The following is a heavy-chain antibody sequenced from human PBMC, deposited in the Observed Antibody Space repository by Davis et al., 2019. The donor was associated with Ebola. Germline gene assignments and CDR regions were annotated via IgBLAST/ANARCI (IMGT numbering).Heavy chain of an antibody. CDR1: GFTFSSYS. V-gene: IGHV3-48*01. CDR2: ISSSSSTI. CDR3: VKTRSNWWNDALEI. J-gene: IGHJ3*02. D-gene: IGHD2-8*02. Sequence: GGPLRLSCAAPGFTFSSYSMTWVRQAPGKGLEGVSYISSSSSTIYYAHSVKGRFTISRDNSKNPLYLQMNSLRAEDTAVYYCVKTRSNWWNDALEIWGRGTMVIVSS.